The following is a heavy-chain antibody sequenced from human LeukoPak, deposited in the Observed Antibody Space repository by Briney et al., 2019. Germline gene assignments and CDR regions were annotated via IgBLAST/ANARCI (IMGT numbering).Heavy chain of an antibody. J-gene: IGHJ1*01. CDR1: GGSISSYY. D-gene: IGHD5-24*01. CDR3: ASSPSSVASPEEMAEQLYSYFQH. CDR2: IYTSGST. Sequence: PSETLSLTCNVSGGSISSYYWSWIRQPAGKGLEWIGRIYTSGSTNYNPSLKSRVTMSVDTSKNQFSLKLSSVTAADTAVYYCASSPSSVASPEEMAEQLYSYFQHWGQGTLVTVSS. V-gene: IGHV4-4*07.